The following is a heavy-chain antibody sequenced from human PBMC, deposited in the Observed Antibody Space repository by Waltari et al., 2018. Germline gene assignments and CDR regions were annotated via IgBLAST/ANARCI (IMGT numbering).Heavy chain of an antibody. CDR1: CGCISSSSYY. Sequence: QLQLQESGPGLVKPSEPLSLTCTVSCGCISSSSYYWGWIRQPPGKGLERIGSIYYSGSTYYTPSLKSRVTISVDTSKNQFSLKLSSVTAADTAVYYCARQSTVGTYYFDYWVQGTLVTVSS. V-gene: IGHV4-39*01. CDR3: ARQSTVGTYYFDY. CDR2: IYYSGST. J-gene: IGHJ4*02. D-gene: IGHD4-17*01.